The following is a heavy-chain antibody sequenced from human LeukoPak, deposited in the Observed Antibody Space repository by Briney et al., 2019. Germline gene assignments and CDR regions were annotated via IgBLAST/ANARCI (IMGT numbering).Heavy chain of an antibody. CDR3: ARDPRYGSGSYSNY. CDR1: GFTFSSYA. V-gene: IGHV3-23*01. D-gene: IGHD3-10*01. CDR2: ISGRGGST. Sequence: GGSLRLSCAASGFTFSSYAMSWVRQAPGKGLEWVSGISGRGGSTYYADSVKGRFTISRDNSKNTLYLQMNSLRAEDTAVYYCARDPRYGSGSYSNYWGQGTLVTVSS. J-gene: IGHJ4*02.